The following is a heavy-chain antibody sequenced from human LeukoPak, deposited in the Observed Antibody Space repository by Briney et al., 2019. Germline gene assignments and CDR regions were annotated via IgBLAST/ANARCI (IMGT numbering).Heavy chain of an antibody. CDR3: ARGTVWFGEFYYMDV. V-gene: IGHV4-59*01. J-gene: IGHJ6*03. CDR2: IYYSGST. D-gene: IGHD3-10*01. CDR1: GGSISSYY. Sequence: SETLSLTCTVSGGSISSYYWSWIRQPPGKGLEWIGYIYYSGSTNYNPSLKSRVTISVDTSKNQFSLKLSSVTAADTAVYYCARGTVWFGEFYYMDVWGKGTTVTVSS.